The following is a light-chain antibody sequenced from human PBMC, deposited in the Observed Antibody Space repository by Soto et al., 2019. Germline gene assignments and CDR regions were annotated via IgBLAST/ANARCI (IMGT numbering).Light chain of an antibody. CDR3: CSYAGSYTSGV. J-gene: IGLJ1*01. V-gene: IGLV2-11*01. Sequence: QSALTQPRSASGSPGQSVTISCTGTSSDVGGYNYVSWYQQHPGKAPKLMIYDVSKRPSGVPDRFSGSKSGNTASLTISGLQAEDEADYYCCSYAGSYTSGVFGTGTKVTVL. CDR2: DVS. CDR1: SSDVGGYNY.